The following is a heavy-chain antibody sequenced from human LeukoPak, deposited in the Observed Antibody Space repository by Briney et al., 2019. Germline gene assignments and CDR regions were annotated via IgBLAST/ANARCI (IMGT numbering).Heavy chain of an antibody. CDR3: AKGWMYGDLLNS. CDR1: EFTFNNYA. V-gene: IGHV3-23*01. D-gene: IGHD3-10*02. CDR2: ISGDGHDI. Sequence: GGSLRLSCAASEFTFNNYAMSWVRQAPGRGLEWVSSISGDGHDIYHADSVKGRFTISRDNSKNTLYLHMESLRAEDTAMYYCAKGWMYGDLLNSWGQGTLVTVSS. J-gene: IGHJ5*02.